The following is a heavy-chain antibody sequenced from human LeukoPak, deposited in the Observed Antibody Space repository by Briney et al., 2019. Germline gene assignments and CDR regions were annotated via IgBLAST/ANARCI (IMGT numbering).Heavy chain of an antibody. Sequence: ASVKVSCKASGYTFTGYYMHWVRQAPGQGLEWMGWINPNSGGTNYAQKFQGRVTMTRDTSISTVYMELSRLRSDDTAVYYCARVLVPAGALWYYYYYMDVWGKGTTVTISS. J-gene: IGHJ6*03. D-gene: IGHD2-2*01. CDR3: ARVLVPAGALWYYYYYMDV. V-gene: IGHV1-2*02. CDR2: INPNSGGT. CDR1: GYTFTGYY.